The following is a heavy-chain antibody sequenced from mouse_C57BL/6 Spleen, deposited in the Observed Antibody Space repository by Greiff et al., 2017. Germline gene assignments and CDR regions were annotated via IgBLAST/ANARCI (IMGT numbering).Heavy chain of an antibody. Sequence: QVQLQQSGPELVKPGASVKLSCKASGYTFTSYDINWVKQRPGQGLEWIGWFYPRDGSTKYNEKFKGKATLTVDTSSSTAYLELHSLTSEDSAVYFCTVVASYYAMDYWGQGTSVTVSS. D-gene: IGHD1-1*01. CDR2: FYPRDGST. CDR1: GYTFTSYD. V-gene: IGHV1-85*01. J-gene: IGHJ4*01. CDR3: TVVASYYAMDY.